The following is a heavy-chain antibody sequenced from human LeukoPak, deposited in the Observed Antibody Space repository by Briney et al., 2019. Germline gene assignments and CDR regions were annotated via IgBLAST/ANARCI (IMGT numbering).Heavy chain of an antibody. CDR3: TSRAGNDY. D-gene: IGHD1-1*01. CDR2: IGIRSDFM. J-gene: IGHJ4*02. CDR1: GFFFSTYS. V-gene: IGHV3-21*01. Sequence: PGGALRLSCAASGFFFSTYSMNWVRQAPGKGLEWVSSIGIRSDFMHYADSVKGRFTISRDNAKNSVYLHMNSLRGEDTAVYYCTSRAGNDYWGQGTLVTVSS.